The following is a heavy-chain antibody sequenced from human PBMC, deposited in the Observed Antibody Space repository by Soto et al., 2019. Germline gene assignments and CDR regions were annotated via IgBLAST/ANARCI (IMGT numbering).Heavy chain of an antibody. Sequence: QVQLVESGGGLVKPGGSLRLSCAASGFTLSDSYMSWLRQAPWQGLESLSYISGSSSDTNYADSVKGRFTISRDNAKNSLYLQMNRLRAEDTAVYYCATGPRRLRDWGQGTLVIVSS. V-gene: IGHV3-11*05. CDR3: ATGPRRLRD. J-gene: IGHJ4*02. CDR2: ISGSSSDT. CDR1: GFTLSDSY.